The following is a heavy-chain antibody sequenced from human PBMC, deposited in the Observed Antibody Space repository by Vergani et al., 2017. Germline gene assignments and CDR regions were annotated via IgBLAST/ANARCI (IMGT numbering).Heavy chain of an antibody. V-gene: IGHV1-69*01. J-gene: IGHJ6*02. D-gene: IGHD3-3*01. Sequence: QVQLVQSGAEVKKLGSSVNVSCKASGGTFSSYAISWVRQAPGQGLEWMGGIIPIFGTANYAQKFQGRVTITADESTSTAYMELSSLRSEDTAVYYCASRDITIFGVVIIRGYYYYGMDVWGQGTTVTVSS. CDR3: ASRDITIFGVVIIRGYYYYGMDV. CDR1: GGTFSSYA. CDR2: IIPIFGTA.